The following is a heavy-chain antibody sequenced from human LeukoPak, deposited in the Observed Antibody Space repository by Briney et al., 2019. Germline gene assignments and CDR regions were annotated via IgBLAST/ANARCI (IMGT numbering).Heavy chain of an antibody. D-gene: IGHD2-21*02. CDR2: IWYDGSNK. CDR3: ARAYCGGDCSADY. Sequence: GRSLRLSCPASGFTFSSYGMHWVRQAPGEGLGWVAVIWYDGSNKYYADSVKGRFTISRDNSKNTLYLQMNSLRAEDTAVYYCARAYCGGDCSADYWGQGTLVTVSS. V-gene: IGHV3-33*01. CDR1: GFTFSSYG. J-gene: IGHJ4*02.